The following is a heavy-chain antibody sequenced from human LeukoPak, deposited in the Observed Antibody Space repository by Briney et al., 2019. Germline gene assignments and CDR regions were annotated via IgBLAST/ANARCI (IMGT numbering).Heavy chain of an antibody. V-gene: IGHV4-39*01. Sequence: SETLSLTCTVSGCSISSSGYYWVWIRQPPGKGLEWIGSIYYSGSTYYNPSLKSRVTISVDTSKNQFSLKLNSVTAADTAVYYCARYNNLGIAAAQVFDYWGQGTLVTVSS. CDR3: ARYNNLGIAAAQVFDY. J-gene: IGHJ4*02. CDR2: IYYSGST. CDR1: GCSISSSGYY. D-gene: IGHD6-13*01.